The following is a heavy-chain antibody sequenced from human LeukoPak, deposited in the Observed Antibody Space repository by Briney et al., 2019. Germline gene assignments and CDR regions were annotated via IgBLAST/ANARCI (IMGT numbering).Heavy chain of an antibody. CDR1: GGSISSSSYY. V-gene: IGHV4-39*01. J-gene: IGHJ4*02. Sequence: PSETLSLTCTVSGGSISSSSYYWGWIRQPPGKGLEWIGSIYYSGSTYYNPSLKRRVTISVDTSKNQFSLKLGSVTAADTAVYYCARHPLRGAGVYYFDYWGQGTLVTVSS. CDR2: IYYSGST. D-gene: IGHD6-19*01. CDR3: ARHPLRGAGVYYFDY.